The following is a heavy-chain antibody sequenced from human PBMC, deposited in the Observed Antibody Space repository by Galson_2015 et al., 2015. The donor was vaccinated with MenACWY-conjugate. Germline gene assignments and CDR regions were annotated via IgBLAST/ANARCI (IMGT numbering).Heavy chain of an antibody. D-gene: IGHD2-21*02. CDR2: IKHDGSGK. Sequence: SLRLSCATSGFTFSNSWMGWVRQAPGKGLEWVANIKHDGSGKFYVDSVKGRFIISRDDSKNRLYLQMNSLRAEDTAVYYCAKDQVAAAMMGRYGYWGQGTLVTVSS. CDR3: AKDQVAAAMMGRYGY. CDR1: GFTFSNSW. V-gene: IGHV3-7*03. J-gene: IGHJ4*02.